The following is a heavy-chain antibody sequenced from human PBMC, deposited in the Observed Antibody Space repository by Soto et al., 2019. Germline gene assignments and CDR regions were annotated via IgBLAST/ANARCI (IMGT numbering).Heavy chain of an antibody. D-gene: IGHD6-13*01. J-gene: IGHJ4*02. CDR3: ARSGRSWSLTGFDS. CDR2: ISAYNGNI. V-gene: IGHV1-18*01. Sequence: ASVKVSCKASAYTFTNYGISWVRQAPGQGLEWMGWISAYNGNINYAQKFRGRVTMTTDTSTSSAYLEVRSLRSDDTAVYYCARSGRSWSLTGFDSWGQGTLVTVSS. CDR1: AYTFTNYG.